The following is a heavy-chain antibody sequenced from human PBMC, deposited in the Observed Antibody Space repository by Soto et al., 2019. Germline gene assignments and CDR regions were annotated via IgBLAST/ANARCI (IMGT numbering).Heavy chain of an antibody. CDR1: GFTFSGSA. CDR2: IRSKTKSYAT. CDR3: TSAGLRDNWFDP. J-gene: IGHJ5*02. V-gene: IGHV3-73*01. D-gene: IGHD4-17*01. Sequence: EVQLVESGGGLVQPGGSLKLSCAASGFTFSGSAMHWVRQAPGKGLEWVGRIRSKTKSYATAYAASVKGRFTISRDDSKNKAYLQMNSLKTEDKAVYYFTSAGLRDNWFDPWGNGTLVTVSS.